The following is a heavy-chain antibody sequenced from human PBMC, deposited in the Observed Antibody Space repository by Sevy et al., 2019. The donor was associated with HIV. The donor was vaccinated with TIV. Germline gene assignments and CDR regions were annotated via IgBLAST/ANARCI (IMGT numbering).Heavy chain of an antibody. Sequence: GGSLRLSCAASGFTFSSYSMNWVRQAPGKGLEWVSSISSSSSYIYYADSVKGRFAISRDNAKNSLYLQMNSLRAEDTAVYSCARAPHSSSWPYYFDYWGQGTLVTVSS. CDR3: ARAPHSSSWPYYFDY. CDR2: ISSSSSYI. V-gene: IGHV3-21*01. CDR1: GFTFSSYS. J-gene: IGHJ4*02. D-gene: IGHD6-13*01.